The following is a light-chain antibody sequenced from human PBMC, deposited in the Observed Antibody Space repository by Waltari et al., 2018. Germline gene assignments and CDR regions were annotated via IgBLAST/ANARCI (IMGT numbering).Light chain of an antibody. V-gene: IGKV3-20*01. J-gene: IGKJ4*01. Sequence: NVLTQSPGTLSLSPGERATLSCRASQSVSNNYLAWFQQQPGQAPRLLIYGASSWATGIPDRFSGSGSGTDFTLTISRLEPEDSAVYFCHLYGSARTFGGGTKVEIK. CDR3: HLYGSART. CDR2: GAS. CDR1: QSVSNNY.